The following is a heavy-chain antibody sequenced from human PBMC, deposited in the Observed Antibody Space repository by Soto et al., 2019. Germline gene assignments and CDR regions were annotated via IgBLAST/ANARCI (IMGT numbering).Heavy chain of an antibody. CDR2: ISYDGSYK. Sequence: PGGSLRLSCAASGFTFSSYGMHWVRQTPGKGLEWVALISYDGSYKYYADSVKGRFTISRDNSKNTLYLQMNSLRAEDTTVYYFAKGRLGAPLPHYYYYYGMDVWGQGTTVTVSS. J-gene: IGHJ6*02. CDR1: GFTFSSYG. D-gene: IGHD1-26*01. CDR3: AKGRLGAPLPHYYYYYGMDV. V-gene: IGHV3-30*18.